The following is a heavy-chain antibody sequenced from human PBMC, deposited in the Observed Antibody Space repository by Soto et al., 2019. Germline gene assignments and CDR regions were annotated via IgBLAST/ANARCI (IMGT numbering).Heavy chain of an antibody. CDR1: GGSFSGYY. Sequence: SAASETLSLTCAVYGGSFSGYYWSWIRQPPGKGLEWIGEINHSGSTNYNPSLKSRVTISVDTSKNQFSLKLSSVTAADTAVYFCARGTPSPLIVRSSRGPWFDPWGQGTLVTVSS. CDR2: INHSGST. CDR3: ARGTPSPLIVRSSRGPWFDP. V-gene: IGHV4-34*01. J-gene: IGHJ5*02. D-gene: IGHD2-15*01.